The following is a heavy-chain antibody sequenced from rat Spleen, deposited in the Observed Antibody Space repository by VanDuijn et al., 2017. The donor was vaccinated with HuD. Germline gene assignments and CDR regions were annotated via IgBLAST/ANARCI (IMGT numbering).Heavy chain of an antibody. D-gene: IGHD1-4*01. Sequence: QVQLKESGPGLVQPSQTLSLTCTVSGFSLTSNGISWVRQPPGKGLEWIAAVSSGGDSYYNSGLKSRLSISRDISTRQVFVKINSLQTEDTAIYFCTRERLPGFAFYFEYWGQGVMVTVSS. CDR2: VSSGGDS. CDR3: TRERLPGFAFYFEY. CDR1: GFSLTSNG. J-gene: IGHJ2*01. V-gene: IGHV2S12*01.